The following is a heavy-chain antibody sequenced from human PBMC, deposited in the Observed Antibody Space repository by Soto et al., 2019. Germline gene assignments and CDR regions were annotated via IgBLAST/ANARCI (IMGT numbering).Heavy chain of an antibody. CDR3: ARVRVGIYCGGDCYSMDV. D-gene: IGHD2-21*01. CDR1: GVSISSGGYY. V-gene: IGHV4-31*03. Sequence: SETLSLTCTVSGVSISSGGYYWSWIRQHPGKGLEWIGYIYYSGSTYYNPSLKSRVTISVDTSKNQFSLKLSSVTAADTAVYYCARVRVGIYCGGDCYSMDVWGQGTTVTVSS. J-gene: IGHJ6*02. CDR2: IYYSGST.